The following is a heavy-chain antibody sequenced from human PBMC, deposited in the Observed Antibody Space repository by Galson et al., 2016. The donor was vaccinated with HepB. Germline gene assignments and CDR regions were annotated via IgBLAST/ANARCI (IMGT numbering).Heavy chain of an antibody. D-gene: IGHD4-23*01. CDR2: LSYDGSKI. CDR3: AKDLGIFGNSFVGDH. J-gene: IGHJ4*02. V-gene: IGHV3-30*18. Sequence: SLRLSCAASGFTFSSYGIHWVRQAPGKGLEWVSGLSYDGSKIHYADSVKGRFTISRDNSKSTVSLQMDSLRPEDTALYYCAKDLGIFGNSFVGDHWGQGALVTVSS. CDR1: GFTFSSYG.